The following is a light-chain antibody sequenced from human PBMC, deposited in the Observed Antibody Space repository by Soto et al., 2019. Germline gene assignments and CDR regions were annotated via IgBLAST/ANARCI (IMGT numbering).Light chain of an antibody. Sequence: EVVLTQSPATLSLSPGERATLSCRASQGVSNYLAWYQHKPGQAPRLLIYDASNRATGIPARFSGSGSGTDFTLTIISLEPEDFAVYYCQQRTTWLTFGGGTKVEI. CDR2: DAS. CDR1: QGVSNY. J-gene: IGKJ4*01. V-gene: IGKV3-11*01. CDR3: QQRTTWLT.